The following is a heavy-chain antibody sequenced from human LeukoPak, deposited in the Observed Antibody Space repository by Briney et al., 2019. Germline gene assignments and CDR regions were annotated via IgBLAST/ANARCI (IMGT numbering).Heavy chain of an antibody. CDR1: GFSFSSYG. CDR3: AKDIRVWGSYRYPCLDY. Sequence: GGSLRLSCAASGFSFSSYGMHWVRQAPGKGLEWVAVISYDGDNKYYADSVNGRFTISRDNSKNMLSLQMDSLRAEDTAVYYCAKDIRVWGSYRYPCLDYWGQGTLVTVSA. J-gene: IGHJ4*02. CDR2: ISYDGDNK. D-gene: IGHD3-16*02. V-gene: IGHV3-30*18.